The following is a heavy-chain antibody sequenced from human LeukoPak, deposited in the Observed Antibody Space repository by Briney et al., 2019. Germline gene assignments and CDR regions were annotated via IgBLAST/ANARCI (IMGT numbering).Heavy chain of an antibody. CDR2: IRNKANNYAT. V-gene: IGHV3-73*01. CDR1: GFTFSSYS. Sequence: GGSLRLSCAASGFTFSSYSMNWVRQASGKGLEWIGRIRNKANNYATAYAASVKGRFTISREDSKNTAYLQMNSLRAEDTAVYYCARERTQLWPSGETDYWGQGTLVTVSS. CDR3: ARERTQLWPSGETDY. D-gene: IGHD5-18*01. J-gene: IGHJ4*02.